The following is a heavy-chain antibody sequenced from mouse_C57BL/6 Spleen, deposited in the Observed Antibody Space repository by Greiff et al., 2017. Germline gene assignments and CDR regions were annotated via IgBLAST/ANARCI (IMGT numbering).Heavy chain of an antibody. D-gene: IGHD1-1*01. CDR2: IRSKSSNYAT. J-gene: IGHJ4*01. CDR1: GFTFNTYA. CDR3: VRGPITTVVANYYAMDY. V-gene: IGHV10-3*01. Sequence: DVKLVESGGGLVQPKGSLKLSCAASGFTFNTYAMHWVRQAPGKGLEWVARIRSKSSNYATYYADSVKDRFTISRDDSQSMLYLQMNNLKTEDTAMYYCVRGPITTVVANYYAMDYWGQGTSVTVSS.